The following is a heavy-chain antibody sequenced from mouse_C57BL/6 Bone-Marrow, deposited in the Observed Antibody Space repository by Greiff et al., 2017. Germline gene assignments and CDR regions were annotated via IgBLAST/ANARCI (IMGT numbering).Heavy chain of an antibody. D-gene: IGHD1-1*01. CDR2: INPSNGGT. Sequence: QVQLQQPGTELVKPGASVKLSCKASGYTFTSYWMHWVKQRPGQGLEWIGNINPSNGGTNYNEKFKSKATLTVDKSSSTAYMQLSSLTSEDAAVYDCARLLLGYAGDYGGQGNAATVSS. J-gene: IGHJ4*01. CDR3: ARLLLGYAGDY. CDR1: GYTFTSYW. V-gene: IGHV1-53*01.